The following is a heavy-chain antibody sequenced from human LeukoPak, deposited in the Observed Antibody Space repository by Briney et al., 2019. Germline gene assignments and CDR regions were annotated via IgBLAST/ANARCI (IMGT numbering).Heavy chain of an antibody. D-gene: IGHD6-19*01. V-gene: IGHV3-33*08. CDR2: IWYDGSNK. CDR1: GFTFSSYS. J-gene: IGHJ4*02. CDR3: AREDSNRIAVAGPFDY. Sequence: GGSLRLSCAASGFTFSSYSMNWVRQAPGKGLEWVAVIWYDGSNKYYADSVKGRFTISRDNSKNTLYLQMNSLRAEDTAVYYCAREDSNRIAVAGPFDYWGQGTLVTVSS.